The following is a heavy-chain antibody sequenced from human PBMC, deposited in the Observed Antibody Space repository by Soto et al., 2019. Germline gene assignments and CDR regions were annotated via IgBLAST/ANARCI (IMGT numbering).Heavy chain of an antibody. Sequence: QVQLVESGGGVVQPGGSLRLSCAASGFTFRTYGMHWVRQAPGKGLEWLAVISNTGINKYYADSVKGRFTISRDNSRDTLFLQMNSLRGEDTAIYYCAKVIRADSTSSNFYYYSGLDVWGQGTTVTVSS. CDR1: GFTFRTYG. D-gene: IGHD6-6*01. J-gene: IGHJ6*02. V-gene: IGHV3-30*18. CDR3: AKVIRADSTSSNFYYYSGLDV. CDR2: ISNTGINK.